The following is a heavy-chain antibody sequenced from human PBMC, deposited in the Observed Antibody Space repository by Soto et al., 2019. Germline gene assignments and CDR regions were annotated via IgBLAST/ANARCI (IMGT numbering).Heavy chain of an antibody. CDR3: TRDDYDFWGGYNPIDYYYMDV. CDR2: ISSSSSYT. V-gene: IGHV3-21*01. J-gene: IGHJ6*03. Sequence: EVQVVESGGGLVKPGEALRLACAASGFTFSSSSMNWVRQAPGKGLEWVATISSSSSYTYYADSVKGRFTISRDNAKNSLSQQMKSLSVEATAVYYSTRDDYDFWGGYNPIDYYYMDVWGKGTSVIVSS. CDR1: GFTFSSSS. D-gene: IGHD3-3*01.